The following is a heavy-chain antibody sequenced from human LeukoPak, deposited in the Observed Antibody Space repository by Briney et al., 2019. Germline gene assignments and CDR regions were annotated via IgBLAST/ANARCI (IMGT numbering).Heavy chain of an antibody. V-gene: IGHV3-21*01. Sequence: PGGSLRLSCAASGFTFSSYSMNWVRQAPGKGLEWVSSISSSSSYVNYADSVKGRFTISRDNAKNSLYLQMNSLRAEDTAVYYCARGGYCSSTSCRPFDYWGQGTLVTVSS. D-gene: IGHD2-2*01. CDR1: GFTFSSYS. J-gene: IGHJ4*02. CDR3: ARGGYCSSTSCRPFDY. CDR2: ISSSSSYV.